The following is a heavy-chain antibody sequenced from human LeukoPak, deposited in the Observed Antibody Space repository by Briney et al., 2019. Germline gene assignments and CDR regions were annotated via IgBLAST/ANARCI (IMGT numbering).Heavy chain of an antibody. V-gene: IGHV3-53*01. J-gene: IGHJ4*02. CDR2: IYTDGTT. CDR1: GFSVSTNF. CDR3: VAWIALRPY. D-gene: IGHD2-21*01. Sequence: GGSLRLSCAASGFSVSTNFMSWVRQAPGKGLEWVSLIYTDGTTSYADSVKGRFAIPRDNSKNTLYLQMNSLRADDTAVYYCVAWIALRPYWGQGTLVTVSS.